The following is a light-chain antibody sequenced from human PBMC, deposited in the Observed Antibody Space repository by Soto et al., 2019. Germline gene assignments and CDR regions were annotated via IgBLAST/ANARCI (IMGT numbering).Light chain of an antibody. CDR1: QSIDDW. V-gene: IGKV1-5*03. Sequence: DIQMTQSPSTLSASVGDRVTITCRASQSIDDWLAWYQQKPGKAPKLLIYTASSLQSGVPSRFSGSRSGTEFTLTISSLQPDDFATYYCQQYHRYITFGQGTRLEIK. CDR2: TAS. J-gene: IGKJ5*01. CDR3: QQYHRYIT.